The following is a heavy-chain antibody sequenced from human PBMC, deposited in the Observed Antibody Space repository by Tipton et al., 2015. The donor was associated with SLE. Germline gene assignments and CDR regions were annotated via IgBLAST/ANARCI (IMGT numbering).Heavy chain of an antibody. V-gene: IGHV4-34*01. CDR3: AREGFERNWFDP. J-gene: IGHJ5*02. CDR2: INHSGST. CDR1: GESFSGYY. D-gene: IGHD3-10*01. Sequence: TLSLTCAVYGESFSGYYWSWIRQPPGKGLEWIGEINHSGSTNYNPSLKSRVTISVDTSKNQFSLKLSSVTAADTAVYYCAREGFERNWFDPWGQGTLVTVSS.